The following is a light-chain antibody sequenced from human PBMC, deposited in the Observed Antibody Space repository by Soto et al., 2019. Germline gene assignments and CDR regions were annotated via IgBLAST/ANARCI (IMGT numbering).Light chain of an antibody. V-gene: IGKV1-5*03. J-gene: IGKJ1*01. CDR2: KAS. CDR1: QTISGW. CDR3: PQYNNWPPT. Sequence: HMTHSPSTLSSSVSDRVTITCRASQTISGWLAWYQQKPGKAPKLLIYKASTLKSGVPARFSGSGSGTEFPLTITSLQSEDFAVYSCPQYNNWPPTSGQGT.